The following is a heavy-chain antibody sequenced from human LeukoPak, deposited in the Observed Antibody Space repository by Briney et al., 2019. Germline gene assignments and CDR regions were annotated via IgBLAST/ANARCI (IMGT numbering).Heavy chain of an antibody. Sequence: GGSLRLSCAASGFTVSSNYMSWVRQAPGKGLEWVSVIYSGGSTYYADSVKGRFTISRDNSKNTLYLQMNSLRAEDTAVYYCAKMYSGSQSIDYWGQGTLVTVSS. CDR1: GFTVSSNY. CDR3: AKMYSGSQSIDY. D-gene: IGHD1-26*01. V-gene: IGHV3-53*01. J-gene: IGHJ4*02. CDR2: IYSGGST.